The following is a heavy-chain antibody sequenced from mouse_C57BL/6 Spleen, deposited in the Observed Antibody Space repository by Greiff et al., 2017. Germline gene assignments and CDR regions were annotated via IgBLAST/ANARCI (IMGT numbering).Heavy chain of an antibody. J-gene: IGHJ2*01. CDR1: GYAFSSSW. D-gene: IGHD1-1*01. CDR3: ARSETTVGFDY. CDR2: IYPGDGDT. Sequence: VQLQQSGPELVKPGASVKISCKASGYAFSSSWMNWVKQRPGKGLEWIGRIYPGDGDTNYNGKFKGKATLTADKSSSAAYMQHNSLTSEDAAVYYCARSETTVGFDYWGQGTTLTVSS. V-gene: IGHV1-82*01.